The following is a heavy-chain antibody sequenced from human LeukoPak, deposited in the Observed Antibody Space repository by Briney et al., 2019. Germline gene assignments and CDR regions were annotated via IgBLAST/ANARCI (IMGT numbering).Heavy chain of an antibody. Sequence: GRSLRLSCAASGFTFSSYAMSWVRQAPGRGLEWVSAISGSGGSTYYADSVKGRFTISRDNSKNTLYLQMNSLRAEDTAVYYCGKLGDFWSGYWMDVWGKGTTVTVSS. CDR2: ISGSGGST. CDR3: GKLGDFWSGYWMDV. D-gene: IGHD3-3*01. CDR1: GFTFSSYA. V-gene: IGHV3-23*01. J-gene: IGHJ6*04.